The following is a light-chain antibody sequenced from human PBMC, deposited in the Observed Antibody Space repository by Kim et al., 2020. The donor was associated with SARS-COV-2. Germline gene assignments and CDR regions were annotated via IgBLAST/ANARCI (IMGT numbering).Light chain of an antibody. CDR3: QAWDSSTAVV. J-gene: IGLJ2*01. CDR1: KLGNKY. V-gene: IGLV3-1*01. CDR2: QDS. Sequence: SYELTQPPSVSVSPGQTASITCSGDKLGNKYTSWYQQKPGQSPVLVMYQDSKRPSGIPERFSGSNSGNTATLTISGTQAIDEAEYYCQAWDSSTAVVFGGGTKLTVL.